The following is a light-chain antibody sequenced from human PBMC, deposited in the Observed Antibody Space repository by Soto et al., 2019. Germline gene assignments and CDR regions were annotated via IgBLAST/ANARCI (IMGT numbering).Light chain of an antibody. J-gene: IGLJ2*01. CDR3: AAWDDSLSCVV. Sequence: QSVLTQPPSASGIPGQRVTISCSGSSSNIGSNYVYWYQHLPGTAPKLLIYRNNQRPSGVPDRFSGSKSGTSASLAISGLRSEDEADYYCAAWDDSLSCVVFGGGTKLTVL. V-gene: IGLV1-47*01. CDR1: SSNIGSNY. CDR2: RNN.